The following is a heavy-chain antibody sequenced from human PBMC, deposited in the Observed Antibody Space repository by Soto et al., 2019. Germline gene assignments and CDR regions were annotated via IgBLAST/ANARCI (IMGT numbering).Heavy chain of an antibody. CDR1: GGSISSYY. CDR2: IYYSGST. J-gene: IGHJ4*02. D-gene: IGHD5-18*01. Sequence: SETLSLTCTVSGGSISSYYWSWIRQPPGKGLEWIGYIYYSGSTNYNPSLKSRVTISVDTSKNQFSLKLSSVTAADTAVYYCARSDTASGYFDYWGQGTLVTVSS. CDR3: ARSDTASGYFDY. V-gene: IGHV4-59*08.